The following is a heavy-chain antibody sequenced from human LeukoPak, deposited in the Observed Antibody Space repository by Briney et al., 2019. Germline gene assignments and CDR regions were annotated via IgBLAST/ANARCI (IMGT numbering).Heavy chain of an antibody. Sequence: GSLRLSCAASGFTFSSYWMSWVRQAPGKGLEWVANIKQDGSEKYYVDSVKGRFTISRDNAKNSLYLQMNSLRAEDTAVYYCARYCSSTSSYYYYGMDVWGQGTTVTVSS. CDR1: GFTFSSYW. CDR2: IKQDGSEK. D-gene: IGHD2-2*01. V-gene: IGHV3-7*01. J-gene: IGHJ6*02. CDR3: ARYCSSTSSYYYYGMDV.